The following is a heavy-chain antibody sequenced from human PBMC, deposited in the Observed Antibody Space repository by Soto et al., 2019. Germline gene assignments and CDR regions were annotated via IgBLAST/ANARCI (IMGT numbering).Heavy chain of an antibody. CDR1: GYTFITYG. D-gene: IGHD1-1*01. V-gene: IGHV1-18*04. Sequence: QIQLVQSGAEVKKPGASVQVSGKTSGYTFITYGITWVRQAPGQGLEWMGWISPYTDNTNYAQNLQYRVTMTTDTSTTTDYMELRSLRSDDTDVYYCARGAGRYPWDYWGQGTLVTVSS. CDR2: ISPYTDNT. J-gene: IGHJ4*02. CDR3: ARGAGRYPWDY.